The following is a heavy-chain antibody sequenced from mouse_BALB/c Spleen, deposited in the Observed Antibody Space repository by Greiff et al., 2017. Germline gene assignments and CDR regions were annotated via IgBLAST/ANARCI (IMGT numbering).Heavy chain of an antibody. V-gene: IGHV1S22*01. CDR3: TGITTVVANAMDY. CDR2: IYPGSGST. CDR1: GYTFTSYW. Sequence: LQQPGSELVRPGASVKLSCKASGYTFTSYWMHWVKHRPGQGLEWIGNIYPGSGSTNYDEKFKSKATLTVDTSSSTAYMQLSSLTSEDSAVYYCTGITTVVANAMDYWGQGTSVTVSS. J-gene: IGHJ4*01. D-gene: IGHD1-1*01.